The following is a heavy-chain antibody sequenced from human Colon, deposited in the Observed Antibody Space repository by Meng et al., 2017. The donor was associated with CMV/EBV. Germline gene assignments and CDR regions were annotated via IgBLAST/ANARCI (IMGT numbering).Heavy chain of an antibody. CDR1: GFTFSSFA. V-gene: IGHV3-23*01. J-gene: IGHJ6*02. CDR3: AKIVCSNGICYTGYYDGMDV. CDR2: ISASGGST. D-gene: IGHD2-8*01. Sequence: GESLKISCAASGFTFSSFAMIWVRQAPGKGLEWVSGISASGGSTFYADSVKGRFTISRDNSKNTLYLQMISLRVEDTAVYYCAKIVCSNGICYTGYYDGMDVWGQGTTVTVSS.